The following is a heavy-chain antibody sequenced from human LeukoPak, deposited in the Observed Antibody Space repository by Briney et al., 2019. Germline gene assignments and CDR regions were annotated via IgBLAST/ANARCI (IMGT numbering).Heavy chain of an antibody. CDR3: ARSIPYGTTWYGRSDY. J-gene: IGHJ4*02. Sequence: GGSLRLSCAASGFPFSSYSMTWVRQAPGKGLEWVANIKPDGTTKSYVDSVKGRFTIPRDDALNSLYLQMNSLRAEDTAIYYCARSIPYGTTWYGRSDYWGQGTLVTVSS. V-gene: IGHV3-7*03. CDR1: GFPFSSYS. D-gene: IGHD6-13*01. CDR2: IKPDGTTK.